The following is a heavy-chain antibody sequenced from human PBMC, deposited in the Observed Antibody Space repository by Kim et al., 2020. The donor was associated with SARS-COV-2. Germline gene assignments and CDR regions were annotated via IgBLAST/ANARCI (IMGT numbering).Heavy chain of an antibody. CDR3: AREKPESTAMQYYYYYG. D-gene: IGHD5-18*01. Sequence: GGSLRLSCAASGFTFSSYAMHWVRQAPGKGLEYVSAISSNGGSTYYANSVKGRFTIFRDNSKNTLYLQMGSLRAEDMAVHYCAREKPESTAMQYYYYYG. V-gene: IGHV3-64*01. CDR1: GFTFSSYA. J-gene: IGHJ6*01. CDR2: ISSNGGST.